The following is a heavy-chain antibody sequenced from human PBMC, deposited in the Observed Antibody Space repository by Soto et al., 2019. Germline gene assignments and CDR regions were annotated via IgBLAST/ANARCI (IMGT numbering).Heavy chain of an antibody. CDR3: ARSPRSSPYFDY. CDR2: IYPGDHET. D-gene: IGHD6-13*01. J-gene: IGHJ4*02. Sequence: RGGSLKISCQCSGYTFSNFWIGWVRQLPGKGLEWMGIIYPGDHETRYSPSFHGKVTISADKSINTAYLQWNSLEASDTAFYFCARSPRSSPYFDYWGQGALVTVSS. V-gene: IGHV5-51*01. CDR1: GYTFSNFW.